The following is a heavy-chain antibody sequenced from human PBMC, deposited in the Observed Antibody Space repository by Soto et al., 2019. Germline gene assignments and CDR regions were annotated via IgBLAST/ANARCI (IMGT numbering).Heavy chain of an antibody. D-gene: IGHD2-2*02. CDR2: IIPIFGTA. Sequence: QVQLVQSGAEVKKPGSSVKVSCKASGGTFSSYAISWVRQAPGQGLEWMGGIIPIFGTANYAQKFQGRVKITADKSTSTAYMELSSLRSEDTAVYYCARGRLSDCSSTSCYNYFDYWGQGTLVTVSS. CDR3: ARGRLSDCSSTSCYNYFDY. CDR1: GGTFSSYA. J-gene: IGHJ4*02. V-gene: IGHV1-69*06.